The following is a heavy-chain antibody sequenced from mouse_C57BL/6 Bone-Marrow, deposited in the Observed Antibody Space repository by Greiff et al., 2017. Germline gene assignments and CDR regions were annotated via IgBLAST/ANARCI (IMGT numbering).Heavy chain of an antibody. J-gene: IGHJ4*01. CDR1: GYTFTDYY. D-gene: IGHD2-3*01. CDR2: INPNNGGT. Sequence: VQLQQSGPELVKPGASVKISCKASGYTFTDYYMNWVKQSHGKSLEWIGDINPNNGGTSYNQKFKGKATLTVDKSSSTAYMELRSLTSEDSAVYYCARGADGYYNAMDYWGQGTSVTVSS. V-gene: IGHV1-26*01. CDR3: ARGADGYYNAMDY.